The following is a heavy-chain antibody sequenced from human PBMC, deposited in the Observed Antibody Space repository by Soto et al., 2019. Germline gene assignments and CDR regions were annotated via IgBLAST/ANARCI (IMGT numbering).Heavy chain of an antibody. CDR3: ARDSGEGSGTSVNHYLDY. CDR1: GFTFSSYE. CDR2: ISSSGSTI. J-gene: IGHJ4*01. D-gene: IGHD3-10*01. Sequence: GGSLRLSCAASGFTFSSYEMNWVRQAPGKGLEWVSYISSSGSTIYYADSVKGRFTISRDNAKNSLYLQMNSLRAEVTAVYYCARDSGEGSGTSVNHYLDYWGHGTLVTVYS. V-gene: IGHV3-48*03.